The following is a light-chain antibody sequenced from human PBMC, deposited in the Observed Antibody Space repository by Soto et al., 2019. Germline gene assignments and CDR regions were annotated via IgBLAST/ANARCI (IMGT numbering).Light chain of an antibody. CDR3: SSYTTSSTVV. CDR1: SSDVGGYNS. J-gene: IGLJ1*01. Sequence: QSALTQPASVSGSPGQSITISCTGTSSDVGGYNSVSWYLQHPGKAPKVLIYEVRYRPSGISNRFSGSKSGNTASLTISGLQPEDEADYYCSSYTTSSTVVFGTGTKLTVL. V-gene: IGLV2-14*01. CDR2: EVR.